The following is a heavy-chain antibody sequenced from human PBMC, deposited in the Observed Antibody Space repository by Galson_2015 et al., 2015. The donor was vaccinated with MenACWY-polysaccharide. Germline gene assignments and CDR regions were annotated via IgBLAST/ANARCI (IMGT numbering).Heavy chain of an antibody. CDR1: GFTFTSYA. J-gene: IGHJ5*02. V-gene: IGHV3-23*01. D-gene: IGHD3-3*01. Sequence: SLRLSCAASGFTFTSYAMSWVRQAPGKGLEWVSAIRRRGTKTNHADSVKGRFTISRDNSKNTLYLQMNSLRAEDTAVYYCAKDSTDFWSVAGRFDHWGQGTLVTVSS. CDR2: IRRRGTKT. CDR3: AKDSTDFWSVAGRFDH.